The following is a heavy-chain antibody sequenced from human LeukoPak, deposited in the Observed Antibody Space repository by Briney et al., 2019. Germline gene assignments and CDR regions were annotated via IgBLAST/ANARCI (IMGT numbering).Heavy chain of an antibody. CDR3: ATEGSTSYDFWSGYGGGDY. Sequence: ASVKVSCKASGYTFTDYYMHWVQQAPGKGLEWMGRVDPEDGETIYAEKFQGRVTITADTSTDTAYMELSSLRSEDTAVYYCATEGSTSYDFWSGYGGGDYWGQGTLVTVSS. D-gene: IGHD3-3*01. J-gene: IGHJ4*02. V-gene: IGHV1-69-2*01. CDR1: GYTFTDYY. CDR2: VDPEDGET.